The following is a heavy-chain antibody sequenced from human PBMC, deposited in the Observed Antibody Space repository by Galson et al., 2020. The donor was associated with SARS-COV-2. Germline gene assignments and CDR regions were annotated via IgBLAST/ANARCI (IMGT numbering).Heavy chain of an antibody. CDR1: GFTFSSYG. CDR2: IRYDGSNK. CDR3: ARVGSSSWYFDL. J-gene: IGHJ2*01. Sequence: GGSLRLSCAASGFTFSSYGMHWVRQAPGKVLEWVAFIRYDGSNKYYADSVKGRFTISRDNSKNTLYLQMNSLRAEDTAVYYCARVGSSSWYFDLWGRGTLVTVSS. V-gene: IGHV3-30*02. D-gene: IGHD6-13*01.